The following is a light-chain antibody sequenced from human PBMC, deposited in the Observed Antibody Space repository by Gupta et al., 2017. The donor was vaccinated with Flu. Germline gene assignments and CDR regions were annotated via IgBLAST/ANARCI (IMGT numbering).Light chain of an antibody. CDR3: STYAGSNNLL. CDR2: EVI. Sequence: QSALTQPPSAAGSRGQSVTISCTGTSSDLGGHNYVSWYQQRPGKAPNLMIYEVIKRPSGVPDRFSGSKSGNTASLTVSGLQAEDEADYYCSTYAGSNNLLFGGGTRLTVL. CDR1: SSDLGGHNY. J-gene: IGLJ2*01. V-gene: IGLV2-8*01.